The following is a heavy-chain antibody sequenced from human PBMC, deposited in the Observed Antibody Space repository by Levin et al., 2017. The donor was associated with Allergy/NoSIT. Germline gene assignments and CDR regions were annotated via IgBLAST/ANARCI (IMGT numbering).Heavy chain of an antibody. V-gene: IGHV4-59*08. CDR2: IYFNGRT. Sequence: SETLSLTCTVSGGSIRSYYWSWIRQPPGKGLEWIGYIYFNGRTSYNPSLKSRVTISLDTSKSQFSLKLSSVTAADTAVYYCTGDTSGYLNWFDPWGQGILVTVSS. CDR1: GGSIRSYY. CDR3: TGDTSGYLNWFDP. D-gene: IGHD3-22*01. J-gene: IGHJ5*02.